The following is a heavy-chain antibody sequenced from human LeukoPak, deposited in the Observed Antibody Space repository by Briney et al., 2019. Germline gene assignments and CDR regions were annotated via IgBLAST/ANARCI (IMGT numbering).Heavy chain of an antibody. CDR1: GYTFSSYW. J-gene: IGHJ1*01. CDR2: INSDGSST. V-gene: IGHV3-74*01. CDR3: ARDDYGDYRINFQH. Sequence: GGSLRLSCAASGYTFSSYWMHRVRQAPGKGLVWVSRINSDGSSTSYADSVKGRFTISRDNAKNTLYLQMNSLRAEDAAVYYCARDDYGDYRINFQHWGQGTLVTVSS. D-gene: IGHD4-17*01.